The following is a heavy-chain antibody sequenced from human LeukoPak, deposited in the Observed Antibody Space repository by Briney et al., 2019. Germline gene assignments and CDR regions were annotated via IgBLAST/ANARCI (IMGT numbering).Heavy chain of an antibody. Sequence: PGGSLRLSCAPSGFIVSSKYMSWVRQAPGKGLEWVSVIYSGGSTYYAASVEGRFTISRDNSKNTVYLQMNSLRVEDTAVYYCARAGPIDYWGQGTLVTVSS. CDR1: GFIVSSKY. V-gene: IGHV3-53*01. CDR3: ARAGPIDY. J-gene: IGHJ4*02. CDR2: IYSGGST.